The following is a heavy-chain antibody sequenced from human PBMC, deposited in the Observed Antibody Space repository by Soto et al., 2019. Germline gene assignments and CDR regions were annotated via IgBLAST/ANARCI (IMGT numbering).Heavy chain of an antibody. V-gene: IGHV3-48*03. CDR1: GFTFSSYE. CDR2: ISSSGSTI. J-gene: IGHJ4*02. CDR3: ARDTLYGGNSY. D-gene: IGHD4-17*01. Sequence: GGSLRLSCAASGFTFSSYEMNWVRQAPGKGLEWVSYISSSGSTICYADSVKGRFTISRDNAKNSLYLQMNSLRAEDTAVYYCARDTLYGGNSYWGQGTLVTVSS.